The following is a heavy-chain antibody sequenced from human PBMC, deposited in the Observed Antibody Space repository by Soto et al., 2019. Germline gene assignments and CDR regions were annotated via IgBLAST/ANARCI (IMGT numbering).Heavy chain of an antibody. J-gene: IGHJ6*02. CDR1: GYSFTSYW. D-gene: IGHD3-3*01. V-gene: IGHV5-10-1*01. CDR2: FDPTDSYT. Sequence: GESLKISCMGSGYSFTSYWINWVRQMPGKVLEWMGRFDPTDSYTNYSPSFQGHVTISADTSISTAYLQWRSLRASDTAVYYCAIQRASGVVNCHATDVWGQGXTVTV. CDR3: AIQRASGVVNCHATDV.